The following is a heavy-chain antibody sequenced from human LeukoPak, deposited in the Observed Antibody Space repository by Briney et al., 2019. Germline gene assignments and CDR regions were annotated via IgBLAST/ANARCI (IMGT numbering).Heavy chain of an antibody. CDR2: IYYSGST. Sequence: SETLSLTCTVSGGSISSYYWSWIRQPPGKGLEWIGYIYYSGSTNYNPSLKSRVTISVDTSKNQFSLKLSSVTAADTAVYYCAIVSRRFYGSGSLNWFDPWGQGTLVTVSS. D-gene: IGHD3-10*01. CDR1: GGSISSYY. CDR3: AIVSRRFYGSGSLNWFDP. J-gene: IGHJ5*02. V-gene: IGHV4-59*12.